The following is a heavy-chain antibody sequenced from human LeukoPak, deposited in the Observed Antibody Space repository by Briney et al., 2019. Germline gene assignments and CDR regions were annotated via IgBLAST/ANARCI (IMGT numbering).Heavy chain of an antibody. D-gene: IGHD5-18*01. Sequence: GGSLRLSCAASGFTFSSYSMNWVRQAPGKGLEWVSYISSSSSTIYYADSVKGRFTISRDNAKNSLYLQMNSLTAADTAVYYCARVNWDTAFDYWGQGTLVTVSS. CDR2: ISSSSSTI. J-gene: IGHJ4*02. V-gene: IGHV3-48*01. CDR1: GFTFSSYS. CDR3: ARVNWDTAFDY.